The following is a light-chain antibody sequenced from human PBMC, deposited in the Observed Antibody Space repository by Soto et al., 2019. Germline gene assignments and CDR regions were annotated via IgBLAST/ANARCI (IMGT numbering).Light chain of an antibody. CDR3: QQYNNWPQT. CDR2: GAS. Sequence: ETLLTQSPVTLSVSPGERVTLSCRASQSVTINLAWYHQKPGQAPRLLICGASTRATGIPARFTGSGSGTEFTLSISSLQSEDFGIDYCQQYNNWPQTFGQGTKVDIK. V-gene: IGKV3-15*01. CDR1: QSVTIN. J-gene: IGKJ1*01.